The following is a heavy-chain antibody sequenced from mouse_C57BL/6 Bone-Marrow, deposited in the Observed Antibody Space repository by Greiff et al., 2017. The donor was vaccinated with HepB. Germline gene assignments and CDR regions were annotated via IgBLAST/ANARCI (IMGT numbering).Heavy chain of an antibody. V-gene: IGHV10-1*01. CDR3: VKDCGSSASWYFDV. CDR2: IRSKSNNYAT. Sequence: EVMLVESGGGLVQPKGSLKLSCAASGFSFNTYAMNWVRQAPGKGLEWVAGIRSKSNNYATYYADSVQDRFTISRDDSESMLYLQMNNLKTGDTAMDYCVKDCGSSASWYFDVWGTGTTVTVSS. CDR1: GFSFNTYA. D-gene: IGHD1-1*01. J-gene: IGHJ1*03.